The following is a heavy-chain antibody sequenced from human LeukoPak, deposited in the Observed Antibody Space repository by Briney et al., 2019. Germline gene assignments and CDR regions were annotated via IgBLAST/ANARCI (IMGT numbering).Heavy chain of an antibody. CDR2: ISYDGSNK. Sequence: PGGSLRLSCAASGFTFSSYGMHWVRQAPGKGLEWVAVISYDGSNKYYADSVKGRFTISRDNSKNTLYLQMNSLRAEDTAVYYCAKGIPFEDWGQGTPVTVSS. CDR3: AKGIPFED. CDR1: GFTFSSYG. D-gene: IGHD2-2*02. V-gene: IGHV3-30*18. J-gene: IGHJ4*02.